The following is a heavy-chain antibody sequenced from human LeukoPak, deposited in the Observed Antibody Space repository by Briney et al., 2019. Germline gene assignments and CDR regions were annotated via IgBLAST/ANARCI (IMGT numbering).Heavy chain of an antibody. Sequence: GGSLRLSCVVSGFRFSDYWMHWVRQAPGKGPEWLSRTSKDGSDTFYADAAKGRFTASRDNAKNTFYLQVTNVRPEDTAVYHCARGGYSGSYYRFSWGQGTLVTVAS. CDR2: TSKDGSDT. J-gene: IGHJ4*02. CDR1: GFRFSDYW. CDR3: ARGGYSGSYYRFS. V-gene: IGHV3-74*01. D-gene: IGHD5-12*01.